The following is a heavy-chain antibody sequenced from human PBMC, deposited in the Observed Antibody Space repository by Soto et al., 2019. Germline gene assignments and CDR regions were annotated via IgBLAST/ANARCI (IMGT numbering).Heavy chain of an antibody. Sequence: EVQLVESGGGLVQPGRSLRLSCAASGFTFNDCVMYWVRQAPGKGLEWVSGINWNSGDIGYADSVKVRFTVSRDIAENSLYLQMNGLRAEDTALYYCAKGPAGGYYYMEVWGKGITVTVSS. CDR1: GFTFNDCV. CDR2: INWNSGDI. D-gene: IGHD6-13*01. J-gene: IGHJ6*03. V-gene: IGHV3-9*01. CDR3: AKGPAGGYYYMEV.